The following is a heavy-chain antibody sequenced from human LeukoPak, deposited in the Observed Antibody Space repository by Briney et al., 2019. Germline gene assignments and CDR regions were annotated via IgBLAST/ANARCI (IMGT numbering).Heavy chain of an antibody. Sequence: GGSLRLSCAASGFTFDDYAMHWVRQAPGKGLEWVSGISWNSGSIGYADSVKGRFTISRDNSKNTLYLQMNSLRAEDTAVYYCAKGWRGYDFFDYWGQGTLVTVSS. CDR1: GFTFDDYA. CDR3: AKGWRGYDFFDY. V-gene: IGHV3-9*01. D-gene: IGHD5-12*01. J-gene: IGHJ4*02. CDR2: ISWNSGSI.